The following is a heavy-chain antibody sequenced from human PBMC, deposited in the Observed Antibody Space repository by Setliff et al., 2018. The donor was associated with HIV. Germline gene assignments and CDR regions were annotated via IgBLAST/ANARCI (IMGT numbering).Heavy chain of an antibody. CDR2: IYTSGST. CDR1: GGSISSGSYY. D-gene: IGHD6-19*01. Sequence: SETLSLTCTVSGGSISSGSYYWSWIRQPAGKGLEWIGRIYTSGSTNYNPSLKSRVTISVDTSKNQFSLKLSSVTAADTAVYDCARSPRIGVAGEFEYWGQGTLVTVSS. J-gene: IGHJ4*02. V-gene: IGHV4-61*02. CDR3: ARSPRIGVAGEFEY.